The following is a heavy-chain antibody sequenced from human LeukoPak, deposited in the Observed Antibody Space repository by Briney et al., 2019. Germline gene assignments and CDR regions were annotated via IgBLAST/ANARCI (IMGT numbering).Heavy chain of an antibody. CDR1: GFTFSDYY. Sequence: GGSLRLSCAASGFTFSDYYMSWIRQAPGKGLEWVSYISNSGSYTNYADSVKGRFTISRDNAKNSLYLQMNSLRAEDTAVYYCARSRGAGPGAYFDYWGQGTLITVSS. V-gene: IGHV3-11*03. D-gene: IGHD6-19*01. CDR2: ISNSGSYT. J-gene: IGHJ4*02. CDR3: ARSRGAGPGAYFDY.